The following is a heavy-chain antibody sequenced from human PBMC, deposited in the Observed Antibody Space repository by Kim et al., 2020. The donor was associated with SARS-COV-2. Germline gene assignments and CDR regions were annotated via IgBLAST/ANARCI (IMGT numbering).Heavy chain of an antibody. CDR3: ARRYSSGSFDY. J-gene: IGHJ4*02. CDR2: IYYSGST. Sequence: SETLSLTCTVSGGSISSSSYYWGWIRQPPGKGLEWIGSIYYSGSTYYNPSLKSRVTTSVDTSKNQFSLKLSSVTAADTAVYYCARRYSSGSFDYWGQGTLVTVSS. CDR1: GGSISSSSYY. D-gene: IGHD6-19*01. V-gene: IGHV4-39*01.